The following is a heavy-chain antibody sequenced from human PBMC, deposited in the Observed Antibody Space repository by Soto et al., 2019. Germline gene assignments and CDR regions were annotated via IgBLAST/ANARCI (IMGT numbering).Heavy chain of an antibody. CDR2: IWYDGSNK. V-gene: IGHV3-33*01. J-gene: IGHJ1*01. CDR1: GFTFSSYG. Sequence: GGSLRLSCAASGFTFSSYGMHWVRQAPGKGLEWVAVIWYDGSNKYYADSVKGRFTISRDNSKNTLYLQMNSLRAEDTAVYYCASTPDPLGYFQHWGQGTLVTVSS. CDR3: ASTPDPLGYFQH.